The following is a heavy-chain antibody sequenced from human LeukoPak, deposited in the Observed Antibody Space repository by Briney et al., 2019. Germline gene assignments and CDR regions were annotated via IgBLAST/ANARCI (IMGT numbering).Heavy chain of an antibody. V-gene: IGHV4-34*01. Sequence: SETLSLTCAVYGGSLSGYYWSWIRQPPGKGLEWIGEINHSGSTNYNPSLKSRVTISVDTSKNQFSLKLSSVTAADTAVYYCAREDYYDSSDMDVWGKGTTVTVSS. J-gene: IGHJ6*03. D-gene: IGHD3-22*01. CDR1: GGSLSGYY. CDR3: AREDYYDSSDMDV. CDR2: INHSGST.